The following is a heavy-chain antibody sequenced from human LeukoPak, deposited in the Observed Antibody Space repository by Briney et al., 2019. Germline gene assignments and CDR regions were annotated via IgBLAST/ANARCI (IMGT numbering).Heavy chain of an antibody. CDR3: ARDRIAVAGTPLDY. J-gene: IGHJ4*02. D-gene: IGHD6-19*01. CDR2: INQDASEK. V-gene: IGHV3-7*01. CDR1: GFSFSSYW. Sequence: PGGSLRLSCAASGFSFSSYWMTWVRQAPGKGLEWVATINQDASEKYYMASVKGRFTISRDNAKNSLYLQVNSLRAEDTAVYYCARDRIAVAGTPLDYWGQGTLVTVSS.